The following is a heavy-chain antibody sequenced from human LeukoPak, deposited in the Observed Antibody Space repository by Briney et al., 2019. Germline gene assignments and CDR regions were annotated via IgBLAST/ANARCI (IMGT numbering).Heavy chain of an antibody. D-gene: IGHD3-3*01. V-gene: IGHV1-24*01. CDR2: FVPEEAET. J-gene: IGHJ3*02. CDR3: ATHTIFGVVTYAFHI. Sequence: GASVKVSCRLSGYTGIELSMHWVRQAPGKGLEWLGGFVPEEAETIYAQKFQGRVTMTEDTSTDTAYMELSNLTSEDTAVYFCATHTIFGVVTYAFHIWGRGTLVTVPS. CDR1: GYTGIELS.